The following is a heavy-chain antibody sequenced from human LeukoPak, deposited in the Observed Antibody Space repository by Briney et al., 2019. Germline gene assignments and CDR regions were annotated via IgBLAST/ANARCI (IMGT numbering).Heavy chain of an antibody. V-gene: IGHV1-18*01. CDR1: GYTFTSYG. J-gene: IGHJ6*03. CDR3: ARRGPSMVYAIKSDSGMDV. CDR2: ISPYNGNA. Sequence: ASVKVSCKASGYTFTSYGISWVRQAPGQGLEWMGWISPYNGNANYAQKLRGRVTMTTDTSTSTAYMELRSLRSDDTAVYYCARRGPSMVYAIKSDSGMDVWGKGTTATVSS. D-gene: IGHD2-8*01.